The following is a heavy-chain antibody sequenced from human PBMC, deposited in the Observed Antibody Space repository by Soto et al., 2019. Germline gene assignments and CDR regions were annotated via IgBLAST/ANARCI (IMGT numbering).Heavy chain of an antibody. Sequence: EVQLVESGGGLVQPGGSLRLSCAASGFTVSSNYMSWVRQAPGKGLEWVSVIYSGGSTNYADSVKGRFTISRDNSKNTLYLQMNSMRADDTAVYNCAREGVVAASDWGQGTLVTVYS. J-gene: IGHJ4*02. CDR3: AREGVVAASD. D-gene: IGHD2-15*01. V-gene: IGHV3-66*01. CDR2: IYSGGST. CDR1: GFTVSSNY.